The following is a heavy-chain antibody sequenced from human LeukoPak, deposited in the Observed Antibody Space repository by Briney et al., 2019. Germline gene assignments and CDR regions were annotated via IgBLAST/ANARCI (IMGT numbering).Heavy chain of an antibody. CDR1: GGSISSYY. Sequence: SETLSLTCTVSGGSISSYYWSWIRQPPGKGLEWIGYIYYSGSTNYNPSLKSRVTISVDTSKNQFSLKLSSVTAADTAVYYCATSGTYCSGGSCYYTYWYFDLWGRGALVTVSS. CDR3: ATSGTYCSGGSCYYTYWYFDL. V-gene: IGHV4-59*01. J-gene: IGHJ2*01. D-gene: IGHD2-15*01. CDR2: IYYSGST.